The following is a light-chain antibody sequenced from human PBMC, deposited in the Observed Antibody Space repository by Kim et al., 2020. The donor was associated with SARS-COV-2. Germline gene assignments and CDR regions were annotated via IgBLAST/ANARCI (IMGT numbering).Light chain of an antibody. CDR2: VTR. V-gene: IGLV7-43*01. J-gene: IGLJ3*02. CDR1: TGAVTSDYH. CDR3: LFFYGDTWV. Sequence: QAVVTQEPSLTVSPGGTVTLTCASSTGAVTSDYHPNWFQQKPGQAPRALIYVTRKRQSWTPVRFSGSLLGDKAALTLSGVQPEDEAEYYCLFFYGDTWVFGGGTKLTVL.